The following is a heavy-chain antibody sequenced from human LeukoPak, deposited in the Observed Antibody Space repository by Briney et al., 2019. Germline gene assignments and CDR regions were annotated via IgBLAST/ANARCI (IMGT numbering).Heavy chain of an antibody. J-gene: IGHJ4*02. CDR2: ISDSGAST. CDR1: GFTFSRYA. D-gene: IGHD2-2*01. Sequence: GGSLRLSCAASGFTFSRYAMTWVRQAPGKGLEWVSAISDSGASTYYGDPVKGRFTISRDNSKNTLYLQMNSLRAEDTAVYYCASDGPATLDYWGQGILVTVSS. V-gene: IGHV3-23*01. CDR3: ASDGPATLDY.